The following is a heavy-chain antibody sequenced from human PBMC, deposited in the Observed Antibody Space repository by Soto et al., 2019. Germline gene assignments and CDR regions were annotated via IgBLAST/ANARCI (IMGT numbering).Heavy chain of an antibody. CDR2: IYHSGST. Sequence: SETLSLTCAVSGGSISSGGYSWSWIRQPPGKGLEWIGYIYHSGSTYYNPSLKSRVTISVDKSKNQFSLKLSSVTAADTAVCYCARDLRSPARFDYWGQGTLVTVSS. J-gene: IGHJ4*02. CDR3: ARDLRSPARFDY. CDR1: GGSISSGGYS. V-gene: IGHV4-30-2*01.